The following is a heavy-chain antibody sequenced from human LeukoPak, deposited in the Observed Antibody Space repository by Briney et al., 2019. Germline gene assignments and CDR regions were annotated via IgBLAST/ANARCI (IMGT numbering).Heavy chain of an antibody. V-gene: IGHV3-21*06. CDR2: ITSSSSYI. CDR1: GFTFSSYG. CDR3: VAGSGWLGEK. Sequence: GGTLRLSCAASGFTFSSYGMSWVRQAPGKGLEWVSSITSSSSYIYYADSVKGRFTISRDNAKNSLYLQMDSLRVEDTAVYYCVAGSGWLGEKWGQGTLVTVSS. J-gene: IGHJ4*02. D-gene: IGHD6-19*01.